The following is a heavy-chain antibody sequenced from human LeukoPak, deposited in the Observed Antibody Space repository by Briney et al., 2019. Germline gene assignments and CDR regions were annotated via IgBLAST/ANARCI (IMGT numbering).Heavy chain of an antibody. Sequence: SETLSLTCAVYGGSFSGYYWSWIRQPPGKGLEWIGEINHSGSTNYNPSLKSRVTISVDTSKHQFSLKLRSVTAADTAVYYCARFNGVATIRSLISDAFDIWGQGTMVTVSS. D-gene: IGHD5-24*01. V-gene: IGHV4-34*01. CDR2: INHSGST. CDR1: GGSFSGYY. J-gene: IGHJ3*02. CDR3: ARFNGVATIRSLISDAFDI.